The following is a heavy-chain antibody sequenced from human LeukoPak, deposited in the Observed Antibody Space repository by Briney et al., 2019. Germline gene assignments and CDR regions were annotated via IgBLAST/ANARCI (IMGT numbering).Heavy chain of an antibody. CDR1: GYTFTGYY. CDR2: INPNSGGT. V-gene: IGHV1-2*02. Sequence: ASVKVSCKASGYTFTGYYMHWVRQAPGQGLEWMGWINPNSGGTNYAQKFQGRVTMTRDTSISTTYMELRSLTSDDTAVYYCGRAAGSGFLYIPHYWGQGTLVTVSS. CDR3: GRAAGSGFLYIPHY. D-gene: IGHD6-19*01. J-gene: IGHJ4*02.